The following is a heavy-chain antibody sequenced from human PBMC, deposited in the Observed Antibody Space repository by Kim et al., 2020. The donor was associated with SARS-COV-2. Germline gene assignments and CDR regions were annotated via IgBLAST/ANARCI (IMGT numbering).Heavy chain of an antibody. CDR3: AGGLTDGSGSYGLKDY. Sequence: SVKVSCKASGGTFSSYAISWVRQAPGQGLEWMGGIIPIFGTANYAQKFQGRVTITADESTSTAYMELSSLRSEDTAVYYCAGGLTDGSGSYGLKDYWGQGTLVTVSS. V-gene: IGHV1-69*13. CDR2: IIPIFGTA. CDR1: GGTFSSYA. J-gene: IGHJ4*02. D-gene: IGHD3-10*01.